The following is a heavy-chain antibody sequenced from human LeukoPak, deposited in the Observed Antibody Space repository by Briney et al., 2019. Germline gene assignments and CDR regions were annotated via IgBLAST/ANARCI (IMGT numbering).Heavy chain of an antibody. V-gene: IGHV4-34*01. Sequence: SETLSLTCAVYGGSFSGYYWSWIRQPPGKGLEWIGEINHSGSTNYNPSLKSRVTISVDTSKNQSSLKLSSVTAADTAVYYCARFIRFLVLDVWGKGTTVTVSS. CDR1: GGSFSGYY. J-gene: IGHJ6*04. CDR3: ARFIRFLVLDV. CDR2: INHSGST. D-gene: IGHD3-3*01.